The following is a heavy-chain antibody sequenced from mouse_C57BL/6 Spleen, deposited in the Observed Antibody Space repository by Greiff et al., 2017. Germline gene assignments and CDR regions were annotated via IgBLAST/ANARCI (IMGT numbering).Heavy chain of an antibody. Sequence: QVQLQQSGAELMKPGASVKLSCKATGYTFTGYWIEWVKQRPGHGLEWIGEILPGSGSTNYTEKFKGKATFTADTSSNTAYMKLSSLTTEDAAIYCCARGGLTGTYFDVWGTGTTGTVS. CDR1: GYTFTGYW. CDR3: ARGGLTGTYFDV. V-gene: IGHV1-9*01. J-gene: IGHJ1*03. CDR2: ILPGSGST. D-gene: IGHD4-1*01.